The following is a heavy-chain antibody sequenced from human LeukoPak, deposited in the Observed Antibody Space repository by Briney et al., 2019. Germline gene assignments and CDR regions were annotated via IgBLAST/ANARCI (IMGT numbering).Heavy chain of an antibody. CDR3: ARVPYGSGSLASSRYYTFYGMDV. Sequence: SETLSLTCAVYRGSFSGYFWSWIRQPPGKGLEWIWDINHSGSTNYKPSLQRRATISADTSKNQFSLKLPSVTAADTAVYYCARVPYGSGSLASSRYYTFYGMDVWGEGTTVTVSS. D-gene: IGHD3-10*01. V-gene: IGHV4-34*01. CDR1: RGSFSGYF. J-gene: IGHJ6*01. CDR2: INHSGST.